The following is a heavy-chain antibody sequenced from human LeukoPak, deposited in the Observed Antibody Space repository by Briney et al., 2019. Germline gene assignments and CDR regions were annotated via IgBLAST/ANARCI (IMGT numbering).Heavy chain of an antibody. CDR3: AKTRIAVVDDAFDI. V-gene: IGHV3-33*06. Sequence: GGSLRLSCVASGFNFSSHGMPWVRQAPAKGLEWVAVIWNDGSNKYYADSVKGRFTISRDNSKNTLYVQMNSLRAEDTAVYYCAKTRIAVVDDAFDIWGRGTMVTVSS. CDR2: IWNDGSNK. CDR1: GFNFSSHG. D-gene: IGHD6-19*01. J-gene: IGHJ3*02.